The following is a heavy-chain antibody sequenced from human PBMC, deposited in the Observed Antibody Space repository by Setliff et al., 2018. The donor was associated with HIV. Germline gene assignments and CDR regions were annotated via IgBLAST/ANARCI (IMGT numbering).Heavy chain of an antibody. CDR1: GDSVSSRSYY. V-gene: IGHV4-39*01. D-gene: IGHD3-3*01. CDR3: VTVVQDDLGVVLFDY. Sequence: PSETLSLTCSVSGDSVSSRSYYWGWIRQSPGKGLEWIGSIYFNGITHDNPSLKSRVTTSVDTSKNQFSMELSPVTAADTAIYYCVTVVQDDLGVVLFDYWGQGTLVTVSS. CDR2: IYFNGIT. J-gene: IGHJ4*02.